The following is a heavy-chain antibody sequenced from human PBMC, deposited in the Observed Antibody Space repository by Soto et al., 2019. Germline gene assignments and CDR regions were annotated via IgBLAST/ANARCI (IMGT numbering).Heavy chain of an antibody. D-gene: IGHD5-18*01. CDR2: IYYSGST. CDR3: ACIFSGGYGYGFYYYGMDF. Sequence: SETLSLTCAVYGGSFSGYYWSWIRQPPGKGLEWIGSIYYSGSTYYNPSLKSRVTISVDTSKNQFSLKLSSVTAADTAVYYCACIFSGGYGYGFYYYGMDFWGQGTTVTVSS. CDR1: GGSFSGYY. V-gene: IGHV4-34*01. J-gene: IGHJ6*02.